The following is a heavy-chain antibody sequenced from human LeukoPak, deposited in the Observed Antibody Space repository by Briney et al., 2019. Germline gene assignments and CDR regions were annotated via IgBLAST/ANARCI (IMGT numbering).Heavy chain of an antibody. J-gene: IGHJ4*02. CDR2: ISDSGGST. D-gene: IGHD3-10*01. Sequence: PGGSLRLSCAASGFTFSSYAMTWVRQAPGRGLEWVSSISDSGGSTYYADSVKGRFTISRDNSKNTLHLQMNSLRAEDTAVYYCAKDLRPGPYWGQGTLVTVSS. CDR1: GFTFSSYA. CDR3: AKDLRPGPY. V-gene: IGHV3-23*01.